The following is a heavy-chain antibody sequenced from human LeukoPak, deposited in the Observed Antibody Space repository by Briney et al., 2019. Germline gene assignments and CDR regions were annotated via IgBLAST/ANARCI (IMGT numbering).Heavy chain of an antibody. V-gene: IGHV3-23*01. D-gene: IGHD2-2*01. CDR2: TSGGGGST. J-gene: IGHJ5*02. CDR3: AKGKASNWLDWFDP. CDR1: GFTFSTYA. Sequence: GGSLRLSCAASGFTFSTYAMTWVRQAPGRGLEWVSATSGGGGSTYYADSVKGRFTMSRDNSKNTVYLQMNSLRAEDTAVYFCAKGKASNWLDWFDPWGQGTLVTVSS.